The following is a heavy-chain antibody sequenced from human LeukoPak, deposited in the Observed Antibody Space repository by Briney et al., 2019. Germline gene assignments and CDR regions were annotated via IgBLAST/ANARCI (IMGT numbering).Heavy chain of an antibody. CDR1: GFTFSSYS. J-gene: IGHJ4*02. Sequence: GGCLRLSCAASGFTFSSYSMNWVRQAPGKGLEWVSYISSSSSTIYYADSVKGRFTISRDNAKNSLYLQMNSLRAEDTAVYYCARDSITMVRGVRKYYFDYWGQGTLVTVSS. D-gene: IGHD3-10*01. CDR2: ISSSSSTI. V-gene: IGHV3-48*01. CDR3: ARDSITMVRGVRKYYFDY.